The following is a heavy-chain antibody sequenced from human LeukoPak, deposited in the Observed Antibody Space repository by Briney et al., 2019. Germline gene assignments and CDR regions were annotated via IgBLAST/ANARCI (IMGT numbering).Heavy chain of an antibody. V-gene: IGHV4-39*01. CDR2: IYHSGST. CDR3: ARQTGSGLFILP. CDR1: GGSISSYY. Sequence: SETLSLTCTASGGSISSYYWGWIRQPPGKGLEWIGSIYHSGSTYYNPSLKSRVTISVDTSKNQFYLKLSSLTAADTAVYYCARQTGSGLFILPGGQGTLVTVSS. D-gene: IGHD3/OR15-3a*01. J-gene: IGHJ4*02.